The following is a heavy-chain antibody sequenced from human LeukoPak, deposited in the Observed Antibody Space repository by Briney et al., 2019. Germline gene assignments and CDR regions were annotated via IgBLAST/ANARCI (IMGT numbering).Heavy chain of an antibody. J-gene: IGHJ5*02. CDR1: GFNFSSYG. CDR2: IWYDGSNK. V-gene: IGHV3-33*01. CDR3: ARAFDR. Sequence: GGALRLSCAASGFNFSSYGMHWVREAPGKGLDGVAVIWYDGSNKYYVDSVTGRFTISRDNSKNPVYLQMNSRRAEDTAVYYRARAFDRWGQGTLVTVSS.